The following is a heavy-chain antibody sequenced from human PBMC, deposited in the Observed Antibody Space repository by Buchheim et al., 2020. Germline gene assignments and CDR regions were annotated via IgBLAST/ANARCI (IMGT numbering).Heavy chain of an antibody. CDR1: GGSISSGGYS. V-gene: IGHV4-30-4*07. J-gene: IGHJ2*01. CDR3: ARDGSGYYADYWYFDL. D-gene: IGHD3-22*01. Sequence: QVQLQESGPGLVKPSQTLSLTCAVSGGSISSGGYSWSWIRQPPGKGLEWIGYIYYSGSTYYNPSLKSRVTISVDTSKNQFSLKLSSVTAADTAVYYCARDGSGYYADYWYFDLWGCGTL. CDR2: IYYSGST.